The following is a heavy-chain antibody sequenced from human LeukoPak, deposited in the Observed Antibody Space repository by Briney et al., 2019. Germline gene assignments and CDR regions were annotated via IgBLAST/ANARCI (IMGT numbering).Heavy chain of an antibody. D-gene: IGHD3-22*01. J-gene: IGHJ4*02. Sequence: PGGSLRLSCAASGFTFSSYAMSWVRQAPGKGLEWVSAISGSGGSTYYADSVKGRFTISRDNSKNTLYLQMNSLRAEDTAVYYCAKVTYSYDSSGYYAFDYWGQGTLVTVSS. CDR2: ISGSGGST. V-gene: IGHV3-23*01. CDR3: AKVTYSYDSSGYYAFDY. CDR1: GFTFSSYA.